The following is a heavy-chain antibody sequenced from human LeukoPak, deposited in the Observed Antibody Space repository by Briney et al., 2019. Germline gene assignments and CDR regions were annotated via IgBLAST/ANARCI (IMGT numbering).Heavy chain of an antibody. CDR2: ISDDGGDT. Sequence: GGSLRLSCAASGFTFSNYAMSWVRQAPGKGLEWVSAISDDGGDTKYAESVKGRFTISRDNSKNTLYLQMNSLRAEDTAVYYCAKDPPTYYYDSSGYDYFDYWGQGTLVTVSS. CDR1: GFTFSNYA. V-gene: IGHV3-23*01. CDR3: AKDPPTYYYDSSGYDYFDY. D-gene: IGHD3-22*01. J-gene: IGHJ4*02.